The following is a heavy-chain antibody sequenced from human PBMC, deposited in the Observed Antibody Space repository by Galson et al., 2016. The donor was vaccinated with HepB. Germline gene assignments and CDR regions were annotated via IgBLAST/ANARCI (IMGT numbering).Heavy chain of an antibody. V-gene: IGHV1-69*13. CDR1: GGTFSSYA. J-gene: IGHJ4*02. D-gene: IGHD3-10*01. CDR2: IIPIFGTA. Sequence: SVKVSCKASGGTFSSYAISWVRQAPGQGLEWMGGIIPIFGTANYAQKFQGRVTITADESTSTAYMELSGLRSEDTAVYYCARELWYRGYFDYWGQGTLVTVSS. CDR3: ARELWYRGYFDY.